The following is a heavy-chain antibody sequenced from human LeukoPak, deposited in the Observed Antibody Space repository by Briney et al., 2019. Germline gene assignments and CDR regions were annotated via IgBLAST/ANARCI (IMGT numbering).Heavy chain of an antibody. Sequence: SETLSLTCTVSGGSISSSSYYWGWIRQPPGKGLEWIGSIYYSGSTYYNPSLKSRVTISVDTSKNQFSLKLSSVTAADTALYYCATQMDTAMVFTPYFDYWGQGTLVTVSS. CDR2: IYYSGST. CDR1: GGSISSSSYY. CDR3: ATQMDTAMVFTPYFDY. V-gene: IGHV4-39*01. J-gene: IGHJ4*02. D-gene: IGHD5-18*01.